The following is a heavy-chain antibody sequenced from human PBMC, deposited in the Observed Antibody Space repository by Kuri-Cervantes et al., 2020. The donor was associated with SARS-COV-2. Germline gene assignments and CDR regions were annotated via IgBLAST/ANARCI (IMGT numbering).Heavy chain of an antibody. CDR1: GGSISSYY. J-gene: IGHJ3*02. Sequence: GSLRLSCTVSGGSISSYYWSWIRQPPGKGLEWIGYIYYSGSTNYNPSLKSRVTISVDTSKNQFSLKLSSVTAADTAVYYCASPLTSGYYTGINAFDIWGQGTMVTVSS. CDR3: ASPLTSGYYTGINAFDI. D-gene: IGHD3-3*01. CDR2: IYYSGST. V-gene: IGHV4-59*01.